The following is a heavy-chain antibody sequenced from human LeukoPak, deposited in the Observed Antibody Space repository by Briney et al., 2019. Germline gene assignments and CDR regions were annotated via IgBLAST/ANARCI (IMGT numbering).Heavy chain of an antibody. Sequence: APVKVSCKASGYTFTSYDINWVRQATGQGLEWMGWMNPNSGNTGYAQKFQGRVTMTRNTSTSTAYMELSSLRSEDTAIYYCARIRDGYNDAYDLWGQGTVVTVPS. J-gene: IGHJ3*01. CDR3: ARIRDGYNDAYDL. CDR1: GYTFTSYD. D-gene: IGHD5-24*01. CDR2: MNPNSGNT. V-gene: IGHV1-8*01.